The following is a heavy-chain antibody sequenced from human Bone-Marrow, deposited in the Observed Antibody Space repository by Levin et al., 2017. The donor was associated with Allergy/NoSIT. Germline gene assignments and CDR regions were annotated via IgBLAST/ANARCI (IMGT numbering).Heavy chain of an antibody. V-gene: IGHV4-59*01. D-gene: IGHD5-12*01. CDR2: IYYSGTT. CDR1: GGSINDYY. Sequence: SETLSLTCTVSGGSINDYYWSWIRQSPGKGLEWIGSIYYSGTTNYHSSLRRRVTITLDTSKIHFSLNLRSVTAADTALYFCAGGGYTGNPVWYFGLWGRGTLVTVSS. CDR3: AGGGYTGNPVWYFGL. J-gene: IGHJ2*01.